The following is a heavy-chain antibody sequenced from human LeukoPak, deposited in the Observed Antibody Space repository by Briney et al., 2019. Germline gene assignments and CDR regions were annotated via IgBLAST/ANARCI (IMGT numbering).Heavy chain of an antibody. D-gene: IGHD3-10*01. CDR1: GGSISSYY. CDR3: AREAVYYGSGSLDY. J-gene: IGHJ4*02. Sequence: PSETLSLTCTVSGGSISSYYWSWIRQPPGKGLEWIGYIYTSGSTNYNPSLKSRVTLALDTSKNQFSLKLSSVTAADTAVYYCAREAVYYGSGSLDYWGQGTLVTVSS. V-gene: IGHV4-4*09. CDR2: IYTSGST.